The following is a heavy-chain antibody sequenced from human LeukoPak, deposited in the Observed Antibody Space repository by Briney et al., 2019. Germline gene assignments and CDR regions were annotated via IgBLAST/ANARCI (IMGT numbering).Heavy chain of an antibody. CDR2: IYSGGST. D-gene: IGHD6-19*01. V-gene: IGHV4-39*01. J-gene: IGHJ3*02. CDR3: ARPNPNYNSGWPCTFDI. CDR1: GGSISSSSYY. Sequence: SETLSLTCTVSGGSISSSSYYWDWIRQPPGKGLEWIGNIYSGGSTYYNPSLKSRVTISLDTSKNQFSLRLSSVTATDTAVYYCARPNPNYNSGWPCTFDIWGQGTLVTVSS.